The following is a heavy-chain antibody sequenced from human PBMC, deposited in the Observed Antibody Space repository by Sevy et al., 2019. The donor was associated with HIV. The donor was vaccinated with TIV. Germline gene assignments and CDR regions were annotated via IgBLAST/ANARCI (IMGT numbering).Heavy chain of an antibody. Sequence: GGSLRLSCAASGFSFSNAWMSWVRQSPGKGLEWVGRIRSKAGGGTTDYATIVKGKFTISRDDSRDILYLQLNSLQTEDTAVYYCTTDHRRDGIVVVPFAYWGQGTLVTCSS. D-gene: IGHD2-15*01. V-gene: IGHV3-15*01. CDR2: IRSKAGGGTT. CDR1: GFSFSNAW. CDR3: TTDHRRDGIVVVPFAY. J-gene: IGHJ4*02.